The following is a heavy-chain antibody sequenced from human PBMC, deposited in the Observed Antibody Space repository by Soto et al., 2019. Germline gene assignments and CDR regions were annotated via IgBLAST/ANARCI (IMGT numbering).Heavy chain of an antibody. Sequence: SETLSLTCTVSGGSVNSGDYYWSWIRQSPGKGLEWIGSIFYSGTTYYNPSLRGRITISIDTSKNQFSLRLTSVTAADTAVYYCARDWVHERWFDPWGQGTLVTVSS. CDR3: ARDWVHERWFDP. CDR1: GGSVNSGDYY. V-gene: IGHV4-30-4*01. J-gene: IGHJ5*02. CDR2: IFYSGTT. D-gene: IGHD1-1*01.